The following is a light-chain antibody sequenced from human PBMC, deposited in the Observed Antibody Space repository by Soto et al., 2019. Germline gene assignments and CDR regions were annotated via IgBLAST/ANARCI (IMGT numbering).Light chain of an antibody. V-gene: IGLV3-21*02. CDR3: QVWDSSSEHVV. Sequence: SYELTQPPSVSVAPGQTARITCGGNNIGSKTVHWYQQKPGQAPVMVVFDDSDRPSGIPERFSGSNSGTTATLTINRVEAGDEADYYCQVWDSSSEHVVFGGGTKVTVL. CDR1: NIGSKT. J-gene: IGLJ2*01. CDR2: DDS.